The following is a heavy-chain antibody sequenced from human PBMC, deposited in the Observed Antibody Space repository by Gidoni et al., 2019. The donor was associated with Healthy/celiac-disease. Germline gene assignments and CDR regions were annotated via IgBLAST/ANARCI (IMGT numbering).Heavy chain of an antibody. D-gene: IGHD2-15*01. V-gene: IGHV3-7*01. CDR1: GFTFSSYW. CDR3: ARVGGYCSGGSCYNYGMDV. CDR2: IKQDGSEK. Sequence: EVQLVESGGGLVQPGGSLRLSCAASGFTFSSYWMSWVRQAPGKGLAWVANIKQDGSEKYYVDSVKGRFTISRDNAKNSLYLQMNSLRAEDTAVYYCARVGGYCSGGSCYNYGMDVWGQGTTVTVSS. J-gene: IGHJ6*02.